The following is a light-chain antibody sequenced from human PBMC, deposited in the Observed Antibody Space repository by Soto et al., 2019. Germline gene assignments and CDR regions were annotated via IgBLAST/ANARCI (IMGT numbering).Light chain of an antibody. CDR2: KAS. CDR3: QQANSFTIT. J-gene: IGKJ5*01. Sequence: DIQMTQSPSTLSASVGARVTITCRASQSISSWLAWYQQKPGKAPKLLIYKASSLESGVPSRFSGSGSGTDFTLTISSLQTEDFATYYCQQANSFTITFGQGTRLEIK. V-gene: IGKV1-5*03. CDR1: QSISSW.